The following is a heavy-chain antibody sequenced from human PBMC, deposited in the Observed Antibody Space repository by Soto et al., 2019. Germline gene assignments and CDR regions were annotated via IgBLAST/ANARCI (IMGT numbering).Heavy chain of an antibody. CDR1: GFTVSNNY. Sequence: EVQLVESGGGLIQPGGSLRLSCAVSGFTVSNNYMSWVRQAPGKGLEGVSVIYSGGYTAYGDSVKGRFTISRDNSKNTLFFQIKGRGPDATAVYFGGAPPGGGGYWGQGTLVTVSS. D-gene: IGHD3-10*01. J-gene: IGHJ4*02. CDR3: GAPPGGGGY. CDR2: IYSGGYT. V-gene: IGHV3-53*01.